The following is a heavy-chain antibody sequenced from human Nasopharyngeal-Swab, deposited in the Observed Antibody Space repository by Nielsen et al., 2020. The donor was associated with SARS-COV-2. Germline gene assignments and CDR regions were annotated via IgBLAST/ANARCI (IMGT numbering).Heavy chain of an antibody. D-gene: IGHD3-16*01. CDR2: ISSSSYI. J-gene: IGHJ3*02. V-gene: IGHV3-21*04. CDR3: ARPRGGWAFDI. Sequence: GESLKISCAASGFTFNNYNFNWVRQAPGKGLEWVSSISSSSYIYYADSVKGRFTISRDNAKNSLYLQMNSLRAEDTAVYYCARPRGGWAFDIWGQGTMVTVSS. CDR1: GFTFNNYN.